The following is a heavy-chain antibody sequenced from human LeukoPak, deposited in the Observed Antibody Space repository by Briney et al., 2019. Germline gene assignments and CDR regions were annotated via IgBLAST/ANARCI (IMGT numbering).Heavy chain of an antibody. Sequence: PGGSLRLSCATSGFIFSSYAMSWVRQAPGKGLEWVSTISGSGGSTYYADSVKGRFTISRDNSKNTVYLQMNSLRAEDTAVYYCAKDRSGSNDGWHGDFDYCCQGNLVTVSS. CDR2: ISGSGGST. J-gene: IGHJ4*02. D-gene: IGHD2-8*01. V-gene: IGHV3-23*01. CDR1: GFIFSSYA. CDR3: AKDRSGSNDGWHGDFDY.